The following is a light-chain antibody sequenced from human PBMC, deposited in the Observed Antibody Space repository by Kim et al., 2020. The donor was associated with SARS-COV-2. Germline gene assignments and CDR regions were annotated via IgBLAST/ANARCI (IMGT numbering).Light chain of an antibody. Sequence: WSAGGRVTLSCRASQSVSNSYLAWHQQKPCQAPRLLIYDASSRATGIPDRFSGSRSGTDFTLTISRLEPEDFAVYYCQQYGDSPYTFGQGTKLEI. V-gene: IGKV3-20*01. CDR2: DAS. CDR3: QQYGDSPYT. J-gene: IGKJ2*01. CDR1: QSVSNSY.